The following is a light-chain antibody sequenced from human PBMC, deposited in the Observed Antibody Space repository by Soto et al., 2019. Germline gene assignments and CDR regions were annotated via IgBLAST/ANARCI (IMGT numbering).Light chain of an antibody. V-gene: IGLV2-8*01. CDR2: VVN. CDR1: SSDIGAYKY. J-gene: IGLJ1*01. CDR3: SSYAGTPYV. Sequence: QSVLTQPPSASGSPGQSVTISCTGTSSDIGAYKYVSWYQQHPGKAPKLMIYVVNKRPSGVPDRFSGSKSGTTASLTVSGLQAEDEADYYCSSYAGTPYVFGTGTKVTVL.